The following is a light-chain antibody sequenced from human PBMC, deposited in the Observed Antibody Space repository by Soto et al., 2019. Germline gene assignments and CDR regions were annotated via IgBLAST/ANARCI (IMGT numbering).Light chain of an antibody. CDR1: SSNIGSNT. Sequence: QLVLTQPPSASGTPGQRVTISCSGSSSNIGSNTVNWYQQLPGTAPKVLIYSNNQRPSGVPDRFSGSKSGTSASLAISGLQSDDEADYYCAAWDDSLNGVVFGGGTKLTVL. J-gene: IGLJ2*01. V-gene: IGLV1-44*01. CDR2: SNN. CDR3: AAWDDSLNGVV.